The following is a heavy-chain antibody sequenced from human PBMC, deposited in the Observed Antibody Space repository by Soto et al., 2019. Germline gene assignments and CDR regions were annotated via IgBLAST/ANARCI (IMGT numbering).Heavy chain of an antibody. D-gene: IGHD5-18*01. CDR2: MYNSGTT. CDR1: GVSISNFY. Sequence: SETLSLTCTVSGVSISNFYWSWIRQPPGKGLESLLYMYNSGTTNYNNSLNYLVAISLETSKNKLSLNLISVNAADTAVYYCAASVRPVMVTPYGYRQLSFHXWGQVTLVTVSX. V-gene: IGHV4-59*03. CDR3: AASVRPVMVTPYGYRQLSFHX. J-gene: IGHJ4*02.